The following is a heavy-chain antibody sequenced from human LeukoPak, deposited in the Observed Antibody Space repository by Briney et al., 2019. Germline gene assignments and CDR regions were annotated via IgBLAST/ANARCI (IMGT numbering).Heavy chain of an antibody. J-gene: IGHJ4*02. V-gene: IGHV1-2*02. CDR2: INPNSGGT. CDR3: ARVRYSDVLTGYYGDGYFDY. Sequence: GASVKVSCKASGYTFTGYYMHWVRQAPGQGLGWMGWINPNSGGTNYAQKFQGRVTMTRDTSISTAYMELSRLRSDDTAVYYCARVRYSDVLTGYYGDGYFDYWGQGTLVTVSS. CDR1: GYTFTGYY. D-gene: IGHD3-9*01.